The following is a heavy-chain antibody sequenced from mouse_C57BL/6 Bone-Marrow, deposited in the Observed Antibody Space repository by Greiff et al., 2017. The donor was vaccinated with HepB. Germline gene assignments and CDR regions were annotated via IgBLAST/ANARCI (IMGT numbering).Heavy chain of an antibody. CDR2: IDPSDSYT. J-gene: IGHJ1*03. CDR3: ASGNYYGSSYRWYFDV. CDR1: GYTFTSYW. D-gene: IGHD1-1*01. V-gene: IGHV1-69*01. Sequence: QVQLQQPGAELVMPGASVKLSCKASGYTFTSYWMHWVKQRPGQGLEWIGEIDPSDSYTNYNQKFKGKSTLTVDKSSSTAYMQLSSLTSEDSAVYYWASGNYYGSSYRWYFDVWGTGTTVTVSS.